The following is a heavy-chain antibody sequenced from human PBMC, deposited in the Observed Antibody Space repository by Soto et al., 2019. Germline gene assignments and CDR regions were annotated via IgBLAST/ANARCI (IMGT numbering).Heavy chain of an antibody. CDR2: IIPIFGTL. V-gene: IGHV1-69*08. J-gene: IGHJ4*02. CDR3: ASGTLYGSGSYPVDY. Sequence: QVQLVQSGAAVKKPGSSVKVSCKASGGTFSNDIISWVRQAPGQGLDWMGTIIPIFGTLNYAQKFQGRVTITADKSTSTAYMELSSLRSEDTAVYYCASGTLYGSGSYPVDYWGQGTLVTVSS. D-gene: IGHD3-10*01. CDR1: GGTFSNDI.